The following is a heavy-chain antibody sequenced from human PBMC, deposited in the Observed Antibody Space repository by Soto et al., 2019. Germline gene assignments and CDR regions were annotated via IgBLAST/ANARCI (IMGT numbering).Heavy chain of an antibody. CDR3: ARPGLLNVSGSYEGD. V-gene: IGHV1-69*02. D-gene: IGHD3-10*01. Sequence: QVQLVQSGAEVKKPGSSVKVSCKASGGTFSSSTISWVRQAPGQGLEWMGRIIPILGIANYAQKFQGRVTITADKSTSTAYMELSSLRSEDTAVYYCARPGLLNVSGSYEGDWGQGTLVTVSS. J-gene: IGHJ4*02. CDR2: IIPILGIA. CDR1: GGTFSSST.